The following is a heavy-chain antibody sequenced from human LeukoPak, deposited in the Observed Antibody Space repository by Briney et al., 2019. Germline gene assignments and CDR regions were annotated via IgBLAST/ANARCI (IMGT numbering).Heavy chain of an antibody. CDR3: ARVPYSYGYLYYYYYMDV. Sequence: SETLSLTCTVSGGSISSSSYYWGWIRQPPGKGLEWIGSIYYSGSTYYNPSLKSRVTISVDTSKNQFSLKLSSVTAADTAVYYCARVPYSYGYLYYYYYMDVWGKGTTVTVSS. V-gene: IGHV4-39*07. CDR1: GGSISSSSYY. J-gene: IGHJ6*03. CDR2: IYYSGST. D-gene: IGHD5-18*01.